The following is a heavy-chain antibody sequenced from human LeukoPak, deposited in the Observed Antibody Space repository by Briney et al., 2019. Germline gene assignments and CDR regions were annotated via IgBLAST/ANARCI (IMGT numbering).Heavy chain of an antibody. CDR3: ARASITIFGVVRGYFDY. V-gene: IGHV1-3*01. D-gene: IGHD3-3*01. Sequence: ASVKVSCKASGYTFTSYAMHWVRQAPGQRLEWMGWINAGNGNTKYSQKFQGRVTITRDTSACTAYMELSSLRSEDTAVYYCARASITIFGVVRGYFDYWGQGTLVTVSS. J-gene: IGHJ4*02. CDR2: INAGNGNT. CDR1: GYTFTSYA.